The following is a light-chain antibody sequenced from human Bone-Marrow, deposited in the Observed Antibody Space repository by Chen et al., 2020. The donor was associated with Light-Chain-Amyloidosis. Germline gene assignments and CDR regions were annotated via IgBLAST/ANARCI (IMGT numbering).Light chain of an antibody. J-gene: IGLJ1*01. CDR1: SSDVGGDNH. CDR2: EVT. V-gene: IGLV2-14*01. Sequence: QSALTQPASVSGSPGQSMTISCPGTSSDVGGDNHVSWYQQHPDKAPILMIYEVTNRPSWFPARVSGSKSDNTASLTISGLQTDDEADYFCSSYTMTDAHVCGSGTRVTVL. CDR3: SSYTMTDAHV.